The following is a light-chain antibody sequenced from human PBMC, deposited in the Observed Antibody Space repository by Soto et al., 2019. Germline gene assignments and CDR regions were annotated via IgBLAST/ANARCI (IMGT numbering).Light chain of an antibody. CDR2: DAS. V-gene: IGKV3-20*01. CDR3: QQFSSYPLT. J-gene: IGKJ4*01. Sequence: ESVLTQSPDTRSLAPCERATLSCRASQTVRNNYLAWYQRKPGQAPRLLIYDASSRATGIPDRFSGGGSGTDFTLTISRLEPEDFAVYYCQQFSSYPLTFGGGTKVDIK. CDR1: QTVRNNY.